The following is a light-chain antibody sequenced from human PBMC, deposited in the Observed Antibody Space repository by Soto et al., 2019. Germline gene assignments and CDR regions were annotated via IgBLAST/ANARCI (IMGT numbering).Light chain of an antibody. V-gene: IGKV3-20*01. CDR1: QSVSSSY. CDR3: QHYGSSPA. Sequence: EIVLTQSPGTLSLSPGERATLSCRASQSVSSSYLAWYQQKPGQAPRLLIYGASSRATGIPDRFSGSGSGTDFTLTISRLEPEDFAVYYCQHYGSSPAFGQGIRLEIK. J-gene: IGKJ5*01. CDR2: GAS.